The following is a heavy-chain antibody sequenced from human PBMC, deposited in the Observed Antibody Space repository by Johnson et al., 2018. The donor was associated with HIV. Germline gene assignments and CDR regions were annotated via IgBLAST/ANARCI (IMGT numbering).Heavy chain of an antibody. CDR3: AKGTHYSDSSGYWSNDAFDI. V-gene: IGHV3-30*02. Sequence: QVQLVESGGGVVQPGGSLRLSCATSGFTFSSYGMHWVRQAPGKGLEWVAFIRYDGFNKYFADSVKGRFTISRDNSKNTLHLQMNSLRAEDTAVYYCAKGTHYSDSSGYWSNDAFDIWGQGTRVTVSS. CDR2: IRYDGFNK. J-gene: IGHJ3*02. CDR1: GFTFSSYG. D-gene: IGHD3-22*01.